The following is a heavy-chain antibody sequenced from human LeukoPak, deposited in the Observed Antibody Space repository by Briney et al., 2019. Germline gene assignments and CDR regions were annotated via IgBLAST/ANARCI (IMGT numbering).Heavy chain of an antibody. CDR2: INHSGSI. CDR3: VLRFSY. CDR1: GGSFSGYY. J-gene: IGHJ4*02. D-gene: IGHD3-3*01. V-gene: IGHV4-34*01. Sequence: SETLSLTCAVYGGSFSGYYWSWIRQPPGKGLEWIGEINHSGSINYNPSLKSRVTISVDTSKNQFSLKLSSVTAADTAVYYCVLRFSYWGQGTLVTVSS.